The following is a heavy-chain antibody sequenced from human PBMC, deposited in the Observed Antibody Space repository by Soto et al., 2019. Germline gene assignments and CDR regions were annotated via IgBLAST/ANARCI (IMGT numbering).Heavy chain of an antibody. CDR2: ISAYNGNT. CDR3: ARRSSSSSPYYYYGMDV. D-gene: IGHD6-13*01. Sequence: QVQLVQSGAEVKKPGASVKVSCKASGYTFTSYGISWVRQAPGQGLEWMGWISAYNGNTNYAQKLQGRVTMTTDTSTSTAYMELRSLRSDDTAVHYCARRSSSSSPYYYYGMDVWGQGTTVTVSS. J-gene: IGHJ6*02. CDR1: GYTFTSYG. V-gene: IGHV1-18*04.